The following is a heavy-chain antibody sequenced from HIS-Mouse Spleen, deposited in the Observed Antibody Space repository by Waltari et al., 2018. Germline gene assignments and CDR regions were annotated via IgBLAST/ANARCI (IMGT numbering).Heavy chain of an antibody. V-gene: IGHV3-30*18. CDR1: AFTFRSYG. CDR2: ISYDGSNK. D-gene: IGHD6-19*01. CDR3: AKASSGWLDY. Sequence: QVQLVESGGAVVQPGGSLRLPWAALAFTFRSYGMHWVRQAPGKGLEWVAVISYDGSNKYYADSVKGRFSISRDNSKNTLYLQMNSLRAEDTAVYYCAKASSGWLDYWGQGTLVTISS. J-gene: IGHJ4*02.